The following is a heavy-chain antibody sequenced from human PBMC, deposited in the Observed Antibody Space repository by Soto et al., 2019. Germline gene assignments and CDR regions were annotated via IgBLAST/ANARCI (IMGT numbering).Heavy chain of an antibody. D-gene: IGHD3-10*01. V-gene: IGHV1-18*01. CDR3: ARDHYTMVRGVIMVDAFDI. J-gene: IGHJ3*02. Sequence: ASVKFSCKASGYTFTSYGISWVRQAPGQGLEWMGWISAYNGNTNYAQKLQGRVTMTTDTSTSTAYMELRSLRSDDTAVYYCARDHYTMVRGVIMVDAFDIWGQGTMVTVSS. CDR2: ISAYNGNT. CDR1: GYTFTSYG.